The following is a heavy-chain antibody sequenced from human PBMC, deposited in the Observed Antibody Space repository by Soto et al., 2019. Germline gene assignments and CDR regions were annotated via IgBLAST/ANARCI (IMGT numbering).Heavy chain of an antibody. CDR3: ARSKDIVLVPAAGAHYFDY. D-gene: IGHD2-2*01. J-gene: IGHJ4*02. Sequence: ASVKVSCKAIGYTFSNYHMHWVRQAPGQGLEWMAIINPTGDSTIYAQKFQGRVTMTRDTSTSTVYMELSSLRSEDTAVYYCARSKDIVLVPAAGAHYFDYWGQGTLVTVSS. CDR2: INPTGDST. CDR1: GYTFSNYH. V-gene: IGHV1-46*01.